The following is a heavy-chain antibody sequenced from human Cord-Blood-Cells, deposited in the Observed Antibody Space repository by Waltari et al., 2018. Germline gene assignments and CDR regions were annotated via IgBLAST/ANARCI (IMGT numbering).Heavy chain of an antibody. CDR2: ISAYTGNT. J-gene: IGHJ5*02. D-gene: IGHD3-3*01. Sequence: QVQLVQSGAEVKKPGATVKVSCKASGYTFTRYGISWVRQAPGQGLEWMGWISAYTGNTNYAQKLQVRGTMTTDTSTSTAYMELRSLRSDDTAVYYCARWGDFWSGYYKGNWFDPWGQGTLVTVSS. CDR1: GYTFTRYG. CDR3: ARWGDFWSGYYKGNWFDP. V-gene: IGHV1-18*04.